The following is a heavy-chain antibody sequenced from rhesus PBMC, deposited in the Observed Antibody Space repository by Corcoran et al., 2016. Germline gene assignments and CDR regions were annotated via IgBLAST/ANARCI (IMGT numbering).Heavy chain of an antibody. J-gene: IGHJ4*01. V-gene: IGHV4-106*01. Sequence: QVQLQESGPGLVKPSETLSLTCAVSGGSISDDYYWSWIRQHPGKGLEWIGYIYGSGGGTNYNPSLKNRVTISIDTSKNQFSLKLSSVTAADTAVYYCARDNIVVVLTAGLDYWGQGVLVTVSS. CDR2: IYGSGGGT. CDR3: ARDNIVVVLTAGLDY. CDR1: GGSISDDYY. D-gene: IGHD2-15*01.